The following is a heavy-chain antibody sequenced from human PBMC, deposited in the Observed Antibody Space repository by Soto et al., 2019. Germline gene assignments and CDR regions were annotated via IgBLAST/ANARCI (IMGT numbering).Heavy chain of an antibody. V-gene: IGHV5-51*03. CDR3: ASADMTMVRGVGYY. D-gene: IGHD3-10*01. J-gene: IGHJ4*02. CDR2: IYPGDSDT. Sequence: EVQLVPSGAEVKNPGESLQISCKGSGYSFTSYWIGWVRQMPGKGLEWMGIIYPGDSDTRYSPSFQGQVTISADKSISTAYLQWSSLKASDNAMYYCASADMTMVRGVGYYWGQGTLVTVSS. CDR1: GYSFTSYW.